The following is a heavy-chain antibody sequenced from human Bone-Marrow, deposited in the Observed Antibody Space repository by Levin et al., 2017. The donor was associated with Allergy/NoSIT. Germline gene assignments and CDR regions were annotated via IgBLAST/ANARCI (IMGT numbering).Heavy chain of an antibody. V-gene: IGHV3-30*04. CDR3: ARDGVRSFCNHGICYEFDH. D-gene: IGHD2-8*01. Sequence: GGSLRLSCAVSGFSFSRFAMHWVRQAPGKGLEWVGVMSSDGFNEFYADSVKGRFTISRDNSKNTLFLQMNSLTADDTAVYYCARDGVRSFCNHGICYEFDHWGQGTLVTVSS. CDR2: MSSDGFNE. J-gene: IGHJ5*02. CDR1: GFSFSRFA.